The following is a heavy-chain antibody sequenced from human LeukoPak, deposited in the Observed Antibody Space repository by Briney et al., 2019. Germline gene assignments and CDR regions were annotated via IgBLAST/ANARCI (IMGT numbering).Heavy chain of an antibody. CDR3: GRSSGWYQRGFDI. V-gene: IGHV4-34*01. Sequence: PSETLSLTCAVYGGSFSGYYWSWIRQPPGKGLEWIGEINHSGSTNYNPSLKSRVTISVDTSKNQFFLKLSSVTAADTSGYKGGRSSGWYQRGFDIWGQGTMVTVSS. CDR2: INHSGST. CDR1: GGSFSGYY. J-gene: IGHJ3*02. D-gene: IGHD6-19*01.